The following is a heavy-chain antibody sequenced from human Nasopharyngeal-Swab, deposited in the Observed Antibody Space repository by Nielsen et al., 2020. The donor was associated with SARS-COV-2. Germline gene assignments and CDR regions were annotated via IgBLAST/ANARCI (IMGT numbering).Heavy chain of an antibody. CDR2: IFSNDEK. Sequence: SGPTLVKPTETLTLTCTVSGFSLSNARMGVSWIRQPPGKALEWLAHIFSNDEKSYSTSLKSRLTISKDTSKSQVVLTMTNMDPVDTATYYCAHSGSGYRNADAFDIWGQGTMVTVSS. CDR3: AHSGSGYRNADAFDI. CDR1: GFSLSNARMG. D-gene: IGHD5-12*01. J-gene: IGHJ3*02. V-gene: IGHV2-26*01.